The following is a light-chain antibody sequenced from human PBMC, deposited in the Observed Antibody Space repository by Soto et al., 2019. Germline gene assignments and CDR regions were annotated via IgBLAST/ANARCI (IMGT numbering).Light chain of an antibody. J-gene: IGKJ5*01. CDR1: QSVSSY. CDR3: QQRSSWPSLT. Sequence: EIVLTQSPATLSLSPGERATLSCRASQSVSSYLAWYQQKPGQAPRLLIYDASNRATGIPARFSGSGSGTDFTLTISSLEPEDFALYYCQQRSSWPSLTFGQGTRLEIK. CDR2: DAS. V-gene: IGKV3-11*01.